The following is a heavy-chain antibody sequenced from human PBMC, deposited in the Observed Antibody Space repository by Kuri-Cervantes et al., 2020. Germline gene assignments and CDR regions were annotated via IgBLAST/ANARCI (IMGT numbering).Heavy chain of an antibody. CDR3: AKGTLGYCSGTCYPFDY. V-gene: IGHV3-23*01. CDR1: GFTFSSYA. D-gene: IGHD2-2*01. Sequence: GESLKISCAASGFTFSSYAMSWVRQAPGKGLEWVSAISGSGGSTYYADSMKGRFTISRDNSKNTLYLQMNSLRAEDTAVYYCAKGTLGYCSGTCYPFDYWGQGTLVTVSS. CDR2: ISGSGGST. J-gene: IGHJ4*02.